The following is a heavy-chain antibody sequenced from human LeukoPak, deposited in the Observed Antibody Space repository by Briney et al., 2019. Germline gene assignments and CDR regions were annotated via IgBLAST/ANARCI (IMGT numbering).Heavy chain of an antibody. D-gene: IGHD5-12*01. V-gene: IGHV3-21*01. CDR3: ARARTRGGYDYCDY. J-gene: IGHJ4*02. Sequence: GGSLRLSCAASGFTFSSYSMNWVRQAPGKGLEWVSFISTSSSYIYYADSVKGRFTISRDNAKNSLYLQLNSLRAEDTAVYYCARARTRGGYDYCDYWGQGTLVTVSS. CDR1: GFTFSSYS. CDR2: ISTSSSYI.